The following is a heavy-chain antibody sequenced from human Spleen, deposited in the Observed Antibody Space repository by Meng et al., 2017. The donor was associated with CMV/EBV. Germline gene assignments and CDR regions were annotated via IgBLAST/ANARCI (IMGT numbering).Heavy chain of an antibody. J-gene: IGHJ5*02. CDR1: GGSISSGHYY. V-gene: IGHV4-61*01. CDR3: ARLSYYDTIGFDP. CDR2: FYNTGGI. D-gene: IGHD3-22*01. Sequence: SETLSLTCTVSGGSISSGHYYWSWIRQPPGKGLEWIGYFYNTGGINRNPSLKSRISISVDKSKNQFSLKLSSVTAADTAVYYCARLSYYDTIGFDPWGQGTLVTVSS.